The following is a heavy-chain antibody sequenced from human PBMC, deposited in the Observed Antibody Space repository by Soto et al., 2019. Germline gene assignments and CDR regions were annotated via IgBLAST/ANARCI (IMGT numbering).Heavy chain of an antibody. V-gene: IGHV1-69*02. J-gene: IGHJ4*02. D-gene: IGHD1-26*01. CDR1: GGTFSTST. Sequence: QVHLVQSGAEVKKPGSSVKVSCKASGGTFSTSTITWLRQAPGQGLEWMGRILPVLGIANYAQKFQGRITITADKSTSTAYMELSSLRSEDTAVFYCVIPNNPNIDPGRDFFDYWGQGTLVTVSS. CDR3: VIPNNPNIDPGRDFFDY. CDR2: ILPVLGIA.